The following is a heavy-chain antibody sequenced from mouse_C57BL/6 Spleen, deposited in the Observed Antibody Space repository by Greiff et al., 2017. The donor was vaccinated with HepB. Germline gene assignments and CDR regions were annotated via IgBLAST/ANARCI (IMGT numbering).Heavy chain of an antibody. CDR2: IYIGNGYT. J-gene: IGHJ2*01. D-gene: IGHD1-3*01. CDR1: GYTFTSYG. Sequence: EVQLQQSGAELVRPGSSVKMSCKTSGYTFTSYGINWVKQRPGQGLEWIGYIYIGNGYTEYNEKFKGTATLTSDTSSSPAYMQLISLTSEDSAIYFCARGDNGEGAYFDYWGQGTTLTVSS. V-gene: IGHV1-58*01. CDR3: ARGDNGEGAYFDY.